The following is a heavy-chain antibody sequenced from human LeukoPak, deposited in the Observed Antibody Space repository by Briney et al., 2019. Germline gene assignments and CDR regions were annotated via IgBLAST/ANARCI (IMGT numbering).Heavy chain of an antibody. J-gene: IGHJ6*02. V-gene: IGHV4-59*08. CDR3: ARHRKDYDSSGSLTYYYGMDV. CDR1: GVSISGYY. D-gene: IGHD3-22*01. Sequence: SETLSLTCTVSGVSISGYYWSWIRQPPGKGLEWIGYSYSSGSTNYNPSLKSRVTISVDTSKNQFSLKLSSVTAADTAVYYCARHRKDYDSSGSLTYYYGMDVWGQGTTVTVSS. CDR2: SYSSGST.